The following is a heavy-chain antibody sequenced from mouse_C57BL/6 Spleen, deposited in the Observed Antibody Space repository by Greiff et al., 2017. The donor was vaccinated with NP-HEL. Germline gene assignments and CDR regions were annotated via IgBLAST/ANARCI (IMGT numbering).Heavy chain of an antibody. Sequence: EVQWVESEGGLVQPGSSMKLSCTASGFTFSDYYMAWVRQVPEKGLEWVANINYDGSSTYYLDSLKSRFIISRDNAKNILYLQMSSLKSEDTATYYCAREGNYYGGSYDAMDYWGQGTSVTVSS. D-gene: IGHD1-1*01. CDR3: AREGNYYGGSYDAMDY. CDR2: INYDGSST. CDR1: GFTFSDYY. V-gene: IGHV5-16*01. J-gene: IGHJ4*01.